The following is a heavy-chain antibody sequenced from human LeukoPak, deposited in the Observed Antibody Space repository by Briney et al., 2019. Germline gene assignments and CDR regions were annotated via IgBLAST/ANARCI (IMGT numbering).Heavy chain of an antibody. V-gene: IGHV3-48*01. Sequence: GGSLRLSCAASVFTFSSYSMNCVRQAPGKGLEWVSYISSSGSTIYYADSVKGRFTISRDNAKNSLYLQMNSLRVEDTAVYYCARDGAVAGPVHFDYWGQGTLVTVSS. J-gene: IGHJ4*02. CDR3: ARDGAVAGPVHFDY. D-gene: IGHD6-19*01. CDR1: VFTFSSYS. CDR2: ISSSGSTI.